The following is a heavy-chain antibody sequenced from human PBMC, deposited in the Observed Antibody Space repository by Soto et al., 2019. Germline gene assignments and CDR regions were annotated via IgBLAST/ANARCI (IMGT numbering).Heavy chain of an antibody. CDR3: AKDALTTVVTYYYYGMDV. V-gene: IGHV3-23*01. CDR1: GFTFSSYA. CDR2: ISGSGGST. D-gene: IGHD4-17*01. J-gene: IGHJ6*02. Sequence: GESLKISCAASGFTFSSYAMSWVRQAPGKGLEWVSAISGSGGSTYYADSVKGRFTISRDNSKNTLYLQMNSLRAEDTAVYYCAKDALTTVVTYYYYGMDVWGQGTTVTVSS.